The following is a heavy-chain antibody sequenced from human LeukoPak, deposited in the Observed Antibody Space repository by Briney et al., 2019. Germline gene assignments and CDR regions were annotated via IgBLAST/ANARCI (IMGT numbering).Heavy chain of an antibody. CDR3: ARAAEAVAGNQGYYYYMDV. D-gene: IGHD6-19*01. V-gene: IGHV1-46*01. J-gene: IGHJ6*03. CDR1: GYTFTGYY. Sequence: EASVKVSCKASGYTFTGYYMHWVRQAPGQGLEWMGWINPSGGSTSYAQKFQGRVTMTRDMSTSTVYMELSSLRSEDTAVYYCARAAEAVAGNQGYYYYMDVWGKGTTVTVSS. CDR2: INPSGGST.